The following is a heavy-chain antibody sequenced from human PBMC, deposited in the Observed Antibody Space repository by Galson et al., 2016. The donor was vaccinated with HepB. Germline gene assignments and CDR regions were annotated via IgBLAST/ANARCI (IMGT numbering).Heavy chain of an antibody. CDR3: ARERDGCRGGSCYSDFDY. V-gene: IGHV3-33*01. CDR1: GFTFSRFG. J-gene: IGHJ4*02. Sequence: SLRLSCAASGFTFSRFGMHWVRQAPGKELEWVAVIWYDGSDKYYADSVKGRFTISRDNSKSTLYLQMNSLRVDDTAFYYCARERDGCRGGSCYSDFDYWGQGTLATVSS. D-gene: IGHD2-15*01. CDR2: IWYDGSDK.